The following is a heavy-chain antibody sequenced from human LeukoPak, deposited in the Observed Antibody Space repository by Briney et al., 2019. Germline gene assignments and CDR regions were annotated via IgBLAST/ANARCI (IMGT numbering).Heavy chain of an antibody. CDR3: ARTSHLNLVVVAEDY. V-gene: IGHV3-7*01. CDR1: GFTFSSYW. D-gene: IGHD2-15*01. Sequence: PGGSLRLSCAASGFTFSSYWMSWVRQAPGKGLEWVANIKQDGSEKYYVDSVKGRFTISRDNAKNSLYLQVNSLRAEDTAVYYCARTSHLNLVVVAEDYWGQGTLVTVSS. CDR2: IKQDGSEK. J-gene: IGHJ4*02.